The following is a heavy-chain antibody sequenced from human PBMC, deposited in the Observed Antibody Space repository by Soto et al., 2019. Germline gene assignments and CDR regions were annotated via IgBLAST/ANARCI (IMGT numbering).Heavy chain of an antibody. V-gene: IGHV4-39*01. D-gene: IGHD2-15*01. CDR2: IYYSGST. CDR3: ARVIVVVVAAIDAFDI. Sequence: SETLSLTCTVSGGSVSSSSYYWGWIRQPPGKGLEWIGSIYYSGSTYYNPSLKSRVTISVDTSKNQFSLKLSSVTAADTAVYYCARVIVVVVAAIDAFDIWGQGTMVTVSS. J-gene: IGHJ3*02. CDR1: GGSVSSSSYY.